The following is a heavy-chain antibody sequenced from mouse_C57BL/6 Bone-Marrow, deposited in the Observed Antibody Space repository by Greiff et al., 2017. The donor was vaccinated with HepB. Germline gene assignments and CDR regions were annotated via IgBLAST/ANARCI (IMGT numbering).Heavy chain of an antibody. CDR3: ARYCYGYYFDY. CDR2: IYPRDGST. CDR1: GYTFTSYD. Sequence: VKLMESGPELVKPGASVKLSCKASGYTFTSYDINWVKQRPGQGLEWIGWIYPRDGSTKYNEKFKGKATLTVDTSSSTAYMELHSLTSEDSAVYFCARYCYGYYFDYWGQGTTLTVSS. D-gene: IGHD1-1*01. J-gene: IGHJ2*01. V-gene: IGHV1-85*01.